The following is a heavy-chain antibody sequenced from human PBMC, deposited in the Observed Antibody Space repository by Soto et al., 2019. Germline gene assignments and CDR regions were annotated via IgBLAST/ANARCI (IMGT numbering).Heavy chain of an antibody. CDR3: ARVTDYYDSSGLGILDY. Sequence: SETLSLTCAVYGGSFSGYYWSWIRQPPGKGLEWIGEINHSGSTNYNPSLKSRVTISVDTSKNQFSLKLSSVTAADTAVYYCARVTDYYDSSGLGILDYWGQGTLVTVSS. J-gene: IGHJ4*02. CDR1: GGSFSGYY. CDR2: INHSGST. V-gene: IGHV4-34*01. D-gene: IGHD3-22*01.